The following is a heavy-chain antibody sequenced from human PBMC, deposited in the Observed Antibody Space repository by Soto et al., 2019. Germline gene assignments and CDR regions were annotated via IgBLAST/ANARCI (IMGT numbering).Heavy chain of an antibody. D-gene: IGHD3-10*01. CDR2: INPNSGGT. CDR1: GYTFTGYY. V-gene: IGHV1-2*04. J-gene: IGHJ4*02. Sequence: GASVKVCCKASGYTFTGYYMHWVRQAPGQGLEWMGWINPNSGGTNYAQKFQGWVTMTRDTSISTAYMELSRLRSDDTAVYYCAVDYYGSGSYHFDYWGQGTLVTVSS. CDR3: AVDYYGSGSYHFDY.